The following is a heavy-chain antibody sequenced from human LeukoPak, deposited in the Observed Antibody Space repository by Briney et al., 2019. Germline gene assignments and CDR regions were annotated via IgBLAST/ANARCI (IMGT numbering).Heavy chain of an antibody. D-gene: IGHD3-22*01. CDR3: ARSYYDSSVGDSSVALFDP. CDR1: GGSFSGYY. Sequence: PSETLSLTCAVYGGSFSGYYWSWIRQPPGKGLEWIGEINHSGSTNYNPSLKSRVTISVDTSKNQFSLKLSSVTAADTAVYYCARSYYDSSVGDSSVALFDPWGQGTLVTVSS. V-gene: IGHV4-34*01. J-gene: IGHJ5*02. CDR2: INHSGST.